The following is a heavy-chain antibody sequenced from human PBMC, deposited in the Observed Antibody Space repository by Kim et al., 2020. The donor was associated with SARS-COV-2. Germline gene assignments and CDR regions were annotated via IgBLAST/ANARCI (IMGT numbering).Heavy chain of an antibody. CDR3: ARACGGDCYLVGD. V-gene: IGHV4-59*01. Sequence: SETLSLTCTVSGGSISSYYWSWIRQPPGKGLECIGYIYYSGSTNYNPSLKSRVTISVDTSKNQFSLKLSSVTAADTAVYYCARACGGDCYLVGDWGQGTLVTVSS. CDR1: GGSISSYY. D-gene: IGHD2-21*02. J-gene: IGHJ4*02. CDR2: IYYSGST.